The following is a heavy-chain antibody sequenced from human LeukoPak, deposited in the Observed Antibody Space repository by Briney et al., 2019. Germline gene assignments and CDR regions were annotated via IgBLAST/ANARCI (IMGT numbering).Heavy chain of an antibody. CDR3: ARGIVNAFNL. D-gene: IGHD3-16*02. CDR1: GDSVSSNIVA. J-gene: IGHJ3*01. CDR2: TYYRSKWYR. Sequence: SQTLSLTCDISGDSVSSNIVAWNWIRQSPSRGLEWLGRTYYRSKWYRDYGESVKSRIIINPDTSRNQFSLQLNFVTPEDTAVYHCARGIVNAFNLWGQGTMVTVSS. V-gene: IGHV6-1*01.